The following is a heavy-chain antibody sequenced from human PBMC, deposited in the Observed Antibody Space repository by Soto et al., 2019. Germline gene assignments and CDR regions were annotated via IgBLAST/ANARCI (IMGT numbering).Heavy chain of an antibody. J-gene: IGHJ6*02. CDR3: ARVGRNWGYYYYYGMDV. V-gene: IGHV4-39*01. D-gene: IGHD7-27*01. CDR1: GGSVDSNRYY. Sequence: SETLSLTCTVSGGSVDSNRYYWAWIRQPPGKGLEWIASISSNGATHYNPSLKGRLTISADTSMNLFSLQLNSVTPEDTAVYYCARVGRNWGYYYYYGMDVWGQGTTVTVSS. CDR2: ISSNGAT.